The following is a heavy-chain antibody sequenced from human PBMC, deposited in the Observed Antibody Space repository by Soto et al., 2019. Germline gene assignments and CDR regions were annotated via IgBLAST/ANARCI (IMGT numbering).Heavy chain of an antibody. J-gene: IGHJ6*02. D-gene: IGHD2-8*01. CDR3: ARGCTNGVCYTSYYGMDV. Sequence: TSETLSLTCTVSGGSISSYYWSWIRQPPGKGLEWIGYIYYSGSTNYNPSLKSRVTISVDTSKNQFSLKLSSVTAADTAVYYCARGCTNGVCYTSYYGMDVWGQGTTVTVSS. V-gene: IGHV4-59*01. CDR1: GGSISSYY. CDR2: IYYSGST.